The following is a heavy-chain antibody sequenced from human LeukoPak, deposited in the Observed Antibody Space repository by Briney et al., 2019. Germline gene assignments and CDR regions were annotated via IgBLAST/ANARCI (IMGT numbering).Heavy chain of an antibody. CDR3: AGDRNSDWYSPLDY. Sequence: GGSLRLSCVASRFTFTKCAMSWIRQAPGKGLEWVAIITATGDTAYYADSVKGRFTISRDNSRNTVYMQMDSLRAEDTAIYYCAGDRNSDWYSPLDYWGQGSQVTVSP. V-gene: IGHV3-23*01. D-gene: IGHD6-19*01. CDR1: RFTFTKCA. CDR2: ITATGDTA. J-gene: IGHJ4*02.